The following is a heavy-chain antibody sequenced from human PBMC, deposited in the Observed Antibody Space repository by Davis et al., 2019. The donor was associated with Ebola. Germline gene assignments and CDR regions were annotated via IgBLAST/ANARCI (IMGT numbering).Heavy chain of an antibody. Sequence: GGSLRLSCKGSGYSFTNYWIGWVRQMPGKGLEWMGMIYPGDSDTKYSPSFQGQVTISADKSISTAYLQWSSLKASDTAMYYCARSIAVAGRDSDYWGQGTLVTVSS. J-gene: IGHJ4*02. CDR3: ARSIAVAGRDSDY. D-gene: IGHD6-19*01. V-gene: IGHV5-51*01. CDR1: GYSFTNYW. CDR2: IYPGDSDT.